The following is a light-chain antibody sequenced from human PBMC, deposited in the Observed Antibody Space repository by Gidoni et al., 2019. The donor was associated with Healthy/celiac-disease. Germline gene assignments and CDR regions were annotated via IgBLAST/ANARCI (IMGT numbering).Light chain of an antibody. CDR1: QSISSY. Sequence: DIQTTQSLSSLSASVVDRVTITCRASQSISSYLNWYQQRPGKAPKLLIYAASSLKSGVASRVRRSVSGTDFTLTISSLLAEDFATYDCQQRYSTPAHTFXGXTKVEIK. V-gene: IGKV1-39*01. J-gene: IGKJ4*01. CDR2: AAS. CDR3: QQRYSTPAHT.